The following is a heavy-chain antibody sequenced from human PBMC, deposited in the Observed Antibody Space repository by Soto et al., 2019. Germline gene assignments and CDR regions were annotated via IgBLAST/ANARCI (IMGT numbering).Heavy chain of an antibody. CDR2: IHSSGST. V-gene: IGHV4-4*07. CDR1: GASMNSYD. D-gene: IGHD6-13*01. CDR3: ARDQGVAAAGITWFDP. J-gene: IGHJ5*02. Sequence: SETLSLTCTVSGASMNSYDWSWIRQPAGKGLEWIGHIHSSGSTNYNPSLKSLVTMSVDTSKNQFSLRLMSLTAADTAVYYCARDQGVAAAGITWFDPWGQGSLVTVSS.